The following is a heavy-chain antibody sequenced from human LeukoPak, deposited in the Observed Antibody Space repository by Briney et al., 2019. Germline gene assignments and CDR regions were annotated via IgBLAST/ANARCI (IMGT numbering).Heavy chain of an antibody. V-gene: IGHV1-18*01. CDR1: GYTFTSYG. J-gene: IGHJ5*02. Sequence: ASVKVSCKASGYTFTSYGISWVRQAPGQGLEWMGWISAYNGNTNYAQKLQGRVTMTTDTSTSTAYMELRSLRSDDTAVYYCATLVTTGVYNWFDPWGQGTLVTVSS. CDR3: ATLVTTGVYNWFDP. CDR2: ISAYNGNT. D-gene: IGHD4-11*01.